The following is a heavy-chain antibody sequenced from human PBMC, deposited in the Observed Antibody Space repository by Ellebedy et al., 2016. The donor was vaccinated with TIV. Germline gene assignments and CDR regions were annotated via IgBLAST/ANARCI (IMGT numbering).Heavy chain of an antibody. V-gene: IGHV3-74*01. CDR3: ARDPSGYCSSTSCANY. CDR2: INSDGSST. D-gene: IGHD2-2*01. Sequence: GESLKISXAASGFTFSSYWMHWVRQAPGKGLVWVSRINSDGSSTSYADSVKGRFTISRDNAKNTLYLQMNSLRAEDTAVYYCARDPSGYCSSTSCANYWGQGTLVTVSS. CDR1: GFTFSSYW. J-gene: IGHJ4*02.